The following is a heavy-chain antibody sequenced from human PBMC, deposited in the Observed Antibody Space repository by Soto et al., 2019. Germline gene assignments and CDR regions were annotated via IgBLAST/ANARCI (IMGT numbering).Heavy chain of an antibody. J-gene: IGHJ6*03. CDR1: GGSISSYY. Sequence: QVQLQESGPGLVKPSETLSLTCTVSGGSISSYYWSWIRQPPGKGLEWIGYIYYSGSTNYNPSLKSRVTISVDTSKNQFSLKLSSVTAADTAMYYCARVGCWVTTDFYYYMDVWGKGTTVTVSS. V-gene: IGHV4-59*01. CDR3: ARVGCWVTTDFYYYMDV. CDR2: IYYSGST. D-gene: IGHD4-17*01.